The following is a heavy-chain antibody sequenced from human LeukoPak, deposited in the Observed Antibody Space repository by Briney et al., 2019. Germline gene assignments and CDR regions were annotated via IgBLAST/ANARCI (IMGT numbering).Heavy chain of an antibody. CDR3: ARTPLRDILTGYYNGYFDY. Sequence: SETLSLTCAVYGGSFSGYYWSWIRQPPGKGLEWIGEINHSGSTNYNPSLKSRVTISVDTSKNQFSLKLSSVTAADTAVYYCARTPLRDILTGYYNGYFDYWGQGTLVTVSS. J-gene: IGHJ4*02. CDR2: INHSGST. CDR1: GGSFSGYY. D-gene: IGHD3-9*01. V-gene: IGHV4-34*01.